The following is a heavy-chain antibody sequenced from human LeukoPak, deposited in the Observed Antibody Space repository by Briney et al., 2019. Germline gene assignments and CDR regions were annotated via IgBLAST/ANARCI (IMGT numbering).Heavy chain of an antibody. CDR2: IYYSGST. V-gene: IGHV4-39*07. J-gene: IGHJ4*02. CDR1: GGSISSSSYY. Sequence: SETLSLTCTVSGGSISSSSYYWGWIRQPPGKGLEWIGSIYYSGSTYYNPSLKSRVTISVDTSKNQFSLKLSSVTAADTAVYYCASILTPEDSSGYYFGLLFDYWGQGTLVTVSS. CDR3: ASILTPEDSSGYYFGLLFDY. D-gene: IGHD3-22*01.